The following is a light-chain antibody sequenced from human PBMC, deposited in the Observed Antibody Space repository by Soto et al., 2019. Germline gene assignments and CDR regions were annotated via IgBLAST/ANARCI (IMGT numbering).Light chain of an antibody. J-gene: IGKJ2*01. CDR3: QHRNT. CDR1: QSVSFN. Sequence: ELVVTQSPATLSVSPGERATLSCRASQSVSFNLAWYQQKPGQAPRLLLYGASARATGLPARFSGSGSGTEFTLTISSRQSEDVAVYYCQHRNTFGQGTKVEIK. V-gene: IGKV3-15*01. CDR2: GAS.